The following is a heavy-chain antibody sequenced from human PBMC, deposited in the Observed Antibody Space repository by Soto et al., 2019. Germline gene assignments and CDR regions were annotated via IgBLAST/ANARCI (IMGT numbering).Heavy chain of an antibody. D-gene: IGHD1-7*01. Sequence: SETLSLTCSVSGGSVSSGGYYWSWIRQPPGKGLEWIGYIYYSGSTNYNPSLKSRISISVETSKNQFSLKLTSVTAADTAVYYCARLQWNYPLWGQGSLVTVSS. V-gene: IGHV4-61*08. J-gene: IGHJ4*02. CDR2: IYYSGST. CDR3: ARLQWNYPL. CDR1: GGSVSSGGYY.